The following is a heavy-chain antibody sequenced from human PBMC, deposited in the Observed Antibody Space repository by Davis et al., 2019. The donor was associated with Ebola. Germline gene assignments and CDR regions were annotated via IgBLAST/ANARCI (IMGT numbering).Heavy chain of an antibody. CDR3: ARGPLQVVLGNWFDP. Sequence: GESLKISCKGSGYSFTSYWISWVRQMPGKGLEWMGRIDPSDSYTNYSPSFQGHVTISADKSISTAYLQWSSLKASDTAMYYCARGPLQVVLGNWFDPWGQGTLVTVSS. CDR2: IDPSDSYT. CDR1: GYSFTSYW. J-gene: IGHJ5*02. D-gene: IGHD6-13*01. V-gene: IGHV5-10-1*01.